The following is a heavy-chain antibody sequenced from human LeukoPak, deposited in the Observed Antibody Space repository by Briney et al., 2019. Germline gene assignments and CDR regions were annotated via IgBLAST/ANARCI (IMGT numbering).Heavy chain of an antibody. D-gene: IGHD6-19*01. J-gene: IGHJ4*02. Sequence: GGSLRLSCAASGFTFGSYSMNWVRQAPGKGLEWVSSISSSSSYIYYADSVKGRFTISRDNAKNSLCLQMNSLRAEDTAVYYCARDFVEGIAVAGSGTTFDYWGQGTLVTVSS. CDR2: ISSSSSYI. V-gene: IGHV3-21*01. CDR1: GFTFGSYS. CDR3: ARDFVEGIAVAGSGTTFDY.